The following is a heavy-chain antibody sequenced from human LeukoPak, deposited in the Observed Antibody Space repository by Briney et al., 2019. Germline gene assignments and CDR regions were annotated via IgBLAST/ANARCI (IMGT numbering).Heavy chain of an antibody. J-gene: IGHJ4*02. V-gene: IGHV3-33*08. Sequence: GGSLRLSCAASGFTSSNTWMTWVHQAPGKGLEWVAVIWYDGSKKYYADSVKGRFTISRDNSKNTLYLQMNSLRAEDTAVYYCARERSRWFDWGQGTLVTVSS. D-gene: IGHD3-10*01. CDR3: ARERSRWFD. CDR1: GFTSSNTW. CDR2: IWYDGSKK.